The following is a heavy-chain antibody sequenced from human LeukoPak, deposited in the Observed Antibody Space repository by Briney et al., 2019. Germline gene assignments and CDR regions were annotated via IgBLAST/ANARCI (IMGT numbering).Heavy chain of an antibody. CDR3: ARNRRSYDSSGYQNYFAY. D-gene: IGHD3-22*01. J-gene: IGHJ4*02. Sequence: SETLSLTCTVSGGSISSSSHYWGWIRQPPGKGLEWIGSIYYSGSTYYNPSLKSRVTISVDTSKNQFSLKLNSVTAADTAVYYCARNRRSYDSSGYQNYFAYWGQGTLVIVSS. CDR1: GGSISSSSHY. CDR2: IYYSGST. V-gene: IGHV4-39*01.